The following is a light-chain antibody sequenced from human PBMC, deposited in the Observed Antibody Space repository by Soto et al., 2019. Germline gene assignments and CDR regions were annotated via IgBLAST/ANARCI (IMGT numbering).Light chain of an antibody. Sequence: QSSLTQPASVSGSPGQSITISCTGTSSDVGGYNYVSWFQQHPGKAPKLIIFDVSNRPSGVSNRFSGSKSGNTASLTISGLQAEDGADYYCSSYTSSSTQVFGTGTKVTVL. V-gene: IGLV2-14*03. CDR1: SSDVGGYNY. CDR3: SSYTSSSTQV. J-gene: IGLJ1*01. CDR2: DVS.